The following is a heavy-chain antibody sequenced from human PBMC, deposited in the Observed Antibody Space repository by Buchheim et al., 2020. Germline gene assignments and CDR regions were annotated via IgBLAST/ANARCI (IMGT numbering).Heavy chain of an antibody. Sequence: QLQLHESGPGLVKPSQTLSLTCTVSGGSISSGDYYWSWIRQPPGKGLEWIGYIYYSGSTYYNPSLKSRVTISVDTSKNQFSLKLSSVTAADTAVYYCARAKKEITMIVVANWFDPWGQGTL. D-gene: IGHD3-22*01. V-gene: IGHV4-30-4*01. CDR3: ARAKKEITMIVVANWFDP. CDR1: GGSISSGDYY. CDR2: IYYSGST. J-gene: IGHJ5*02.